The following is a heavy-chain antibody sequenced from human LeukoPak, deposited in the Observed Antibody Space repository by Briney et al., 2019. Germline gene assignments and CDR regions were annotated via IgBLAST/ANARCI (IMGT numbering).Heavy chain of an antibody. CDR2: IRSKANSYAT. V-gene: IGHV3-73*01. D-gene: IGHD5-18*01. Sequence: GGSLKLSCAASGFTFSGSAMHWVRQASGKGLEWVGRIRSKANSYATVYAVSVKGRITISRDDSKNTAYLQMNSLRAEDTAVYYCAKVRGYSYDFDYWGQGTLVTVSS. J-gene: IGHJ4*02. CDR3: AKVRGYSYDFDY. CDR1: GFTFSGSA.